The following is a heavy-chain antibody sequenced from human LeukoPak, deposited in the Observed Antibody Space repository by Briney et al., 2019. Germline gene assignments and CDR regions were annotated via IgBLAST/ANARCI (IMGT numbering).Heavy chain of an antibody. V-gene: IGHV4-34*01. D-gene: IGHD3-10*01. Sequence: SETLSLTCAVYGDSFSGYYWSWIRQPPGKGLEWIAEINHRGTTHYNPSLKSRVNISVDRSKNQFSLKLSSVTAADTAVYYCARERGSGGLVDYWGQGTLVTVSS. J-gene: IGHJ4*02. CDR1: GDSFSGYY. CDR2: INHRGTT. CDR3: ARERGSGGLVDY.